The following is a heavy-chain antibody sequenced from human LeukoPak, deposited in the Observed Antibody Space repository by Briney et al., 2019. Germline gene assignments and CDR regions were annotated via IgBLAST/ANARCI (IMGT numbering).Heavy chain of an antibody. Sequence: SVKGSCKASGGTFSSYAISWVRQAPGRGLEWMGGIIPIFGTANYAQKFQGRVTITADESTSTAYMELSSLRSEDTAVYYCARHTHLYQLLRMYDALDIWGQGTMVTVSS. V-gene: IGHV1-69*13. J-gene: IGHJ3*02. D-gene: IGHD2-2*01. CDR1: GGTFSSYA. CDR3: ARHTHLYQLLRMYDALDI. CDR2: IIPIFGTA.